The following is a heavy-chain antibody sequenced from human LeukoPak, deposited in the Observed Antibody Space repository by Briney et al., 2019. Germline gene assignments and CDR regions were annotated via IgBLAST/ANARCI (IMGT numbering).Heavy chain of an antibody. D-gene: IGHD1-20*01. CDR2: MTGSGGST. CDR3: AKGGRIGITGTFFDN. Sequence: PEGSLRLSCAASGFLFDRYATNWVRQAPGKGLEWVACMTGSGGSTYHADSVKGRFTVSRDTSKNTLYLQMNSLRAEDTAVYYCAKGGRIGITGTFFDNWGQGTLVTVSS. CDR1: GFLFDRYA. V-gene: IGHV3-23*01. J-gene: IGHJ4*02.